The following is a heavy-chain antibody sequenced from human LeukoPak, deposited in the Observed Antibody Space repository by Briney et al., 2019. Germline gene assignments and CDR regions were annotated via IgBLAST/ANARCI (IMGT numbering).Heavy chain of an antibody. CDR2: ISGSRGTT. Sequence: GGSLRLSCAASGFNFSSYAMSWVRQAPGKGLEWVSFISGSRGTTYYADSVRGRFTISRDNSKNTLYLQMNSLRAEDTAVYYCAKGAYYDILTGYHFDYWGQGTLVTVSS. J-gene: IGHJ4*02. CDR3: AKGAYYDILTGYHFDY. D-gene: IGHD3-9*01. CDR1: GFNFSSYA. V-gene: IGHV3-23*01.